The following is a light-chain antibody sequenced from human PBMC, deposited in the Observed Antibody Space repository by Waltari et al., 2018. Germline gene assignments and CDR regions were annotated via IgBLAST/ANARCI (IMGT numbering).Light chain of an antibody. CDR1: QSVSSN. Sequence: EIVMTQSPATLSVSPGERATLPCRASQSVSSNLAWYQPKPGQAPRLLLYGASTRATCIPARFSGSGSGTEFTLPISSLQSEDFAVYYCQQYNNWPPWTFGQGTKVEIK. CDR2: GAS. V-gene: IGKV3-15*01. CDR3: QQYNNWPPWT. J-gene: IGKJ1*01.